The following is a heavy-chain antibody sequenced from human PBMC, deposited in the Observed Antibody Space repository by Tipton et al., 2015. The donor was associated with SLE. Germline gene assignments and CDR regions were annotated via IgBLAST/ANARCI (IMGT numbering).Heavy chain of an antibody. CDR3: ARGSYYYDSSGYAY. V-gene: IGHV3-48*04. D-gene: IGHD3-22*01. CDR2: ISGSGGTI. CDR1: GFTFNSYI. J-gene: IGHJ4*02. Sequence: SLRLSCAASGFTFNSYIMNWVRQAPGKGLEWVSYISGSGGTIYYADSVRGRSTISRDNAKNSLYLQMNSLRAEDTAVYYCARGSYYYDSSGYAYWGQGTLVTVSS.